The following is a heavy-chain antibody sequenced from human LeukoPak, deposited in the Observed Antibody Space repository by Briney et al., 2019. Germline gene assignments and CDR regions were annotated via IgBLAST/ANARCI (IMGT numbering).Heavy chain of an antibody. CDR3: ARRLASITIFGVVKYNWFDP. Sequence: SETLSLTCAVYGGSFSGYYWSWIRQPPGKGLEWIGEINHSGSTNYNPSLKSRVTISVDTSKNQFSLKLSSVTAADTAVYYCARRLASITIFGVVKYNWFDPWGQGTLVTVSS. CDR1: GGSFSGYY. CDR2: INHSGST. V-gene: IGHV4-34*01. D-gene: IGHD3-3*01. J-gene: IGHJ5*02.